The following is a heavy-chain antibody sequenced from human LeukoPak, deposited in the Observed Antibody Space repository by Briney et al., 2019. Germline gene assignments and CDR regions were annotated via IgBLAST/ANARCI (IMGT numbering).Heavy chain of an antibody. D-gene: IGHD6-6*01. Sequence: PGGSLRLSCAASGFTFSSYGMHWVRQAPGKGLEGVAFIRYDGSNKYYADSVKGRFTISRDNSKNTLYLQMNSLRAEDTAVYYCAKLYEQLAYYYYYYMDVWGKGTTVTVSS. CDR3: AKLYEQLAYYYYYYMDV. CDR2: IRYDGSNK. V-gene: IGHV3-30*02. CDR1: GFTFSSYG. J-gene: IGHJ6*03.